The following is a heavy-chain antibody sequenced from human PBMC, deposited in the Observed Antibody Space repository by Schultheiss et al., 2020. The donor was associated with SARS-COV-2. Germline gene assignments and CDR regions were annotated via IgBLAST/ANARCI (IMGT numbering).Heavy chain of an antibody. Sequence: SETLSLTCAVYGGSFSGYYWSWIRQPPGKGLEWIGEINHSGSTNYNPSLKSRVTISVDTSKNQFSLKLSSVTAEDTAVYYCARGHVYDFWSGYYKGGWFDPWGQGTLVTVSS. J-gene: IGHJ5*02. V-gene: IGHV4-34*01. CDR2: INHSGST. CDR3: ARGHVYDFWSGYYKGGWFDP. D-gene: IGHD3-3*01. CDR1: GGSFSGYY.